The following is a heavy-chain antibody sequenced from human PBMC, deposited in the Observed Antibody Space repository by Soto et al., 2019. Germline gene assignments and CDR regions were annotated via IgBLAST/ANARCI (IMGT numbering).Heavy chain of an antibody. J-gene: IGHJ4*02. CDR3: ARGLITGSHYSGGWYYFDS. CDR1: GESFSGYI. V-gene: IGHV4-34*01. Sequence: QVQLQQSGAGLLNPSETLSLTCAVYGESFSGYIWTWIRQTPGKGLQWIGQINHSGSASYNPSLKSRVAISVHKADSELSLELSSVTAADTAVYYCARGLITGSHYSGGWYYFDSWGQGTQVTVSS. D-gene: IGHD6-19*01. CDR2: INHSGSA.